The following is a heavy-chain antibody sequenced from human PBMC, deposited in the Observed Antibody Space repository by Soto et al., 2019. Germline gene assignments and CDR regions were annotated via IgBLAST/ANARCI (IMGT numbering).Heavy chain of an antibody. Sequence: QVQLVQSGAEVQKPGSSVKVSCKASGGTFSSYAISWVRQAPGQGLEWMGGIIPIFGTANYAQKFQGRVTITADESTSTAYMELSSLRSEDTAVYYWARDLAARLTDAFDIWGQGTMVTVSS. D-gene: IGHD6-6*01. CDR3: ARDLAARLTDAFDI. J-gene: IGHJ3*02. V-gene: IGHV1-69*01. CDR2: IIPIFGTA. CDR1: GGTFSSYA.